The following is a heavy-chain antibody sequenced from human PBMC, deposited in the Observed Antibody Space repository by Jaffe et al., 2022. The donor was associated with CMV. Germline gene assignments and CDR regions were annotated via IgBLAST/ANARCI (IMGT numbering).Heavy chain of an antibody. V-gene: IGHV1-46*01. CDR2: INPSDGRT. CDR1: GYTFTKYY. Sequence: QVQLVQSGAEVKKPGASVKVSCKASGYTFTKYYIHWVRQVPGEGLEWMGIINPSDGRTTYAQKFRGRVTMTRDTSTDTVYLEVGSVRSGDTALYYCARANNDFWSETIYYFYMDVWGRGTAVTVS. CDR3: ARANNDFWSETIYYFYMDV. J-gene: IGHJ6*03. D-gene: IGHD3-3*01.